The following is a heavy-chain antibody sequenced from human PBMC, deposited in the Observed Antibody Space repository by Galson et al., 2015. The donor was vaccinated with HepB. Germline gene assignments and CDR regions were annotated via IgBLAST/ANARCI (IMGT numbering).Heavy chain of an antibody. J-gene: IGHJ3*02. Sequence: ATLSLTCAVYGGFFSVYYWSWIRPPPGKGLEWIGEINHSGSNNYNPSLKSRVTISVDKSKNQCSLNLSSVTAADTAVYYCAILVRGVIGPHTNENDAFDIGCQVTMVTVSS. V-gene: IGHV4-34*01. CDR1: GGFFSVYY. CDR2: INHSGSN. D-gene: IGHD3-10*01. CDR3: AILVRGVIGPHTNENDAFDI.